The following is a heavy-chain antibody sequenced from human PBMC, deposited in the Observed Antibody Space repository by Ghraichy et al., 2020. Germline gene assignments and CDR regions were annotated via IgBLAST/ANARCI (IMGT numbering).Heavy chain of an antibody. J-gene: IGHJ4*02. Sequence: GGSLRLSCAASGFIFRNYAMSWVRQAPGKGLEWVSVISGSDDRTYYADSVRGRFTISRDNSKNTLYLQMKSLRVEDTAVYYCAKNHYGSGSLGTFDYWGQGTLVTVSS. V-gene: IGHV3-23*01. CDR1: GFIFRNYA. D-gene: IGHD3-10*01. CDR2: ISGSDDRT. CDR3: AKNHYGSGSLGTFDY.